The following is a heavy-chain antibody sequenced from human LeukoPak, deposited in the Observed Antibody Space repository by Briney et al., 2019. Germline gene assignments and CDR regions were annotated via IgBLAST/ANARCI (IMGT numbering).Heavy chain of an antibody. J-gene: IGHJ4*02. D-gene: IGHD3-3*01. V-gene: IGHV4-59*01. CDR3: ARGPDFWSGYNDY. CDR2: IYYSGST. Sequence: PSETLSLTCTASGGSISSYYWSWIRQPPGKGLEWIGYIYYSGSTNYNPSLKSRVTISVDTSKNQFSLKLSSVTAADTAVYYCARGPDFWSGYNDYWGQGTLVTVSS. CDR1: GGSISSYY.